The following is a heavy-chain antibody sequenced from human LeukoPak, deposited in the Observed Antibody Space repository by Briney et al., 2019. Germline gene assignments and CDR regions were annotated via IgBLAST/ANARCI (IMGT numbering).Heavy chain of an antibody. D-gene: IGHD3-9*01. CDR3: ARAYDILTGSDLYFDY. CDR1: GFTFSSYS. CDR2: ISSSSSYI. Sequence: GGSLRLSCAASGFTFSSYSMNWVRQAPGKGLEWVSSISSSSSYIYYADSVKGRFTISRDNAKNSLYLQMNSLRAEDTAVYYCARAYDILTGSDLYFDYWGQGTLVTVSS. V-gene: IGHV3-21*01. J-gene: IGHJ4*02.